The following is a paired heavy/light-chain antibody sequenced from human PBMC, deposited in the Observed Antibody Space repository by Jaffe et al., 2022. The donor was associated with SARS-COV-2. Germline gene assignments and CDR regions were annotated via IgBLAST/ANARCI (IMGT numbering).Heavy chain of an antibody. J-gene: IGHJ6*02. CDR3: ARDKVRVGWPAGVYYFYGMDV. D-gene: IGHD2-2*01. V-gene: IGHV3-53*01. CDR1: GFIVSSNY. Sequence: EVQLVESGGGLIQPGGSLRLSCAASGFIVSSNYMSWVRQAPGKGLEWVSIIYSGGSTFYADSVKGRFTVSRDNSKNTLDLQMSSLRAEDTAVYYCARDKVRVGWPAGVYYFYGMDVWGQGTTVTVSS. CDR2: IYSGGST.
Light chain of an antibody. Sequence: DIQMTQSPSSLSASVGDRVTITCRASQSISTYLNWYQQKPGKAPKFLIYAASSLQSGVPSRFSGIGSGTDFTLTISSLQPEDFATYYCQQSYSTPWTFGQGTKVEIK. CDR2: AAS. CDR3: QQSYSTPWT. CDR1: QSISTY. J-gene: IGKJ1*01. V-gene: IGKV1-39*01.